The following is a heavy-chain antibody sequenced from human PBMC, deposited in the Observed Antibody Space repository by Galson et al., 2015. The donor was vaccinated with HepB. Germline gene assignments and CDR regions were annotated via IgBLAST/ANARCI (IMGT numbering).Heavy chain of an antibody. CDR1: GFTFSSYG. D-gene: IGHD3-10*01. Sequence: SLRLSCAASGFTFSSYGMHWVRQAPGKGLEWVAVIWYDGSNKYYADSVKGRFTISRDNSKNTLNLQMNSLRAEDTAVYYCAKVGAGVRGAIPYGMDVWGQGTTVTVS. V-gene: IGHV3-33*06. CDR2: IWYDGSNK. CDR3: AKVGAGVRGAIPYGMDV. J-gene: IGHJ6*02.